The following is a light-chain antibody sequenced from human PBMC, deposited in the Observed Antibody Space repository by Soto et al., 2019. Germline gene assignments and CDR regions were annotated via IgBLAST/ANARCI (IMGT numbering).Light chain of an antibody. J-gene: IGLJ1*01. CDR3: LLSYSGAGV. CDR1: TGAVTSGHY. CDR2: DTS. V-gene: IGLV7-46*01. Sequence: QAVVTQEPSLTVSPGGTVTLTCGSSTGAVTSGHYPYWFQQKPGQAPRTLIYDTSNKHSWTPARFSGSLLGGKAALTLSGAQPEDEAEYYCLLSYSGAGVFGTGTRSPS.